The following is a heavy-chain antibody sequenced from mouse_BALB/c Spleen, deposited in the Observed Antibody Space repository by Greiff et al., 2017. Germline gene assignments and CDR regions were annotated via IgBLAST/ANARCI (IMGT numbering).Heavy chain of an antibody. J-gene: IGHJ3*01. Sequence: EVHLVESGGGLVQPGGSMNLSCAASGFTFSNYWMNWVRQSPEKGLEWVAEIRLKSNNYATHYAESVKGRFTISRDDSQCSVYLQMNNLIAEDTGIYYCTYDGYYAWFAYWGQGTLVTVSA. CDR1: GFTFSNYW. CDR3: TYDGYYAWFAY. D-gene: IGHD2-3*01. V-gene: IGHV6-6*02. CDR2: IRLKSNNYAT.